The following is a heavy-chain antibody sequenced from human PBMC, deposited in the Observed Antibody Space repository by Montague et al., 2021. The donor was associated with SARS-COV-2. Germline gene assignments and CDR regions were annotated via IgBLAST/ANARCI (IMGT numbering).Heavy chain of an antibody. J-gene: IGHJ4*02. V-gene: IGHV4-39*01. D-gene: IGHD6-19*01. CDR2: FYYSGST. CDR1: GGSISSSSYY. CDR3: ARRVVGGWYATTPENDY. Sequence: SETLSLTCTVSGGSISSSSYYWGWIRQPPGKGLEWIGSFYYSGSTYYNPSLKSRVTISVDTSKNQFSLKLSSVTAADTAVYYCARRVVGGWYATTPENDYWGQGTLVTVSS.